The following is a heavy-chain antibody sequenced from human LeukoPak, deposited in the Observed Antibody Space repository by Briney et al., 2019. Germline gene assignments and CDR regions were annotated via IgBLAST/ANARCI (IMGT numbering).Heavy chain of an antibody. D-gene: IGHD3-10*01. Sequence: ASVKVSCKASGYTFTGYYMHWVRQAPGQGLEWMGWINPNSGGTNYARKFQGRVTMTRDTSISTAYMELGRLRSDDTAVYYCAREVETHGEATRYFDLWGRGTLVTVSS. V-gene: IGHV1-2*02. CDR1: GYTFTGYY. CDR3: AREVETHGEATRYFDL. CDR2: INPNSGGT. J-gene: IGHJ2*01.